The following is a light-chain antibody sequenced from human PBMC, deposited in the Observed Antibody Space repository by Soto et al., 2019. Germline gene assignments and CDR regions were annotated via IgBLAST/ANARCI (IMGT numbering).Light chain of an antibody. J-gene: IGKJ1*01. Sequence: DIVMTQSPDSLAVSLGERATINCKSSQSVLYSSNNKNYLAWYQQKPGQPPKLLIYWASTRESGVPDRFSGSGSGTDFTFTISSLQAEDVAVYYCQHYYSPPWTFGQGTKVEI. CDR3: QHYYSPPWT. CDR2: WAS. CDR1: QSVLYSSNNKNY. V-gene: IGKV4-1*01.